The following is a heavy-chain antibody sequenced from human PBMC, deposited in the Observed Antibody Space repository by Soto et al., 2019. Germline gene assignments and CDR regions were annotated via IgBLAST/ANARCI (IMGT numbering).Heavy chain of an antibody. Sequence: QVQLVESGGGVVQPGRSLRLSCAASGFTLSSFAMHWVRQAPGKGLEWVTLISNDGTNEHYADSVRGRFTIARDNSKHVLYLQMSSLRAEDTAVYYCARAAPGMDVWGQGTTVTVSS. CDR2: ISNDGTNE. CDR1: GFTLSSFA. J-gene: IGHJ6*02. CDR3: ARAAPGMDV. V-gene: IGHV3-30-3*01.